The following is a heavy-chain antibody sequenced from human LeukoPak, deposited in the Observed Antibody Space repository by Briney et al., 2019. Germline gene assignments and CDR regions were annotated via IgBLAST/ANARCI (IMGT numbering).Heavy chain of an antibody. J-gene: IGHJ4*02. CDR3: ARATLDN. Sequence: GGSLRLSCAASGFTFNDFAMTWVRQAPGKGLEWVSSIGDAGTYYADSVRARFTISRDNSKNTVYLQMNSLRVEDTAVYYCARATLDNWGQGTLVTVSS. V-gene: IGHV3-23*01. CDR1: GFTFNDFA. CDR2: IGDAGT.